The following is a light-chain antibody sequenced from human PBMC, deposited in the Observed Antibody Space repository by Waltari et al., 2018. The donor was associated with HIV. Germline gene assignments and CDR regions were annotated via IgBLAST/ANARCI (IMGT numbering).Light chain of an antibody. V-gene: IGLV3-19*01. CDR3: ACWDRSGDYIL. CDR1: SHRNNN. Sequence: SSELTQDPAVSVAPGPPVKTACLADSHRNNNGRWYRLRPGQAPQLLVYGKNSRPSGIPDRFSASSSGNRAFLTITGARAEDEADYYCACWDRSGDYILFGGGTSLTGL. CDR2: GKN. J-gene: IGLJ2*01.